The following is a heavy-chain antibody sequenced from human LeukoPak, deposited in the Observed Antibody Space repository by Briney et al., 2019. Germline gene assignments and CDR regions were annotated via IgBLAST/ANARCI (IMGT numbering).Heavy chain of an antibody. CDR2: ISSGSNTI. J-gene: IGHJ4*02. CDR3: ASLGQWLP. V-gene: IGHV3-48*04. D-gene: IGHD6-19*01. CDR1: RFTFSTYS. Sequence: GGFLRLSCAASRFTFSTYSMNWVRQAPGKGLEWVSYISSGSNTIYYADSVKGRFTISRDNAKNSLYLQMNSLRAEDTAVYYCASLGQWLPWGQGTLVTVSS.